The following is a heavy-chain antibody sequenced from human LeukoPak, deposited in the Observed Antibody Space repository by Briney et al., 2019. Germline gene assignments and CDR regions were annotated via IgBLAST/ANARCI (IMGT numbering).Heavy chain of an antibody. J-gene: IGHJ4*02. CDR1: GYTFTNYG. CDR3: ARGPIAAAGDF. CDR2: INANNGNT. D-gene: IGHD6-13*01. Sequence: ASVKVSCKASGYTFTNYGITWVRQAPGQGLEWMGWINANNGNTNYAQNLQDRVTMTRDTSTSTAYMELRSLRSDDTAVYYCARGPIAAAGDFWGQGTLVTVSS. V-gene: IGHV1-18*01.